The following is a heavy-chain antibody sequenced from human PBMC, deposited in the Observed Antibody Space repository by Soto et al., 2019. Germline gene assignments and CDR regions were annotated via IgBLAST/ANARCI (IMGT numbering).Heavy chain of an antibody. Sequence: QVQLQESGPGLVKPSQTLSLTCTVSGGSVNSGDYYWSWIRQSPGKGLEWIGSIFYSGTTYYNPSLQGRITRSIDTSKKQFGLRLTSVTAADTALDYCGREWVHERWFDHWGQGTLVTVSS. CDR1: GGSVNSGDYY. D-gene: IGHD1-1*01. CDR2: IFYSGTT. CDR3: GREWVHERWFDH. J-gene: IGHJ5*02. V-gene: IGHV4-30-4*01.